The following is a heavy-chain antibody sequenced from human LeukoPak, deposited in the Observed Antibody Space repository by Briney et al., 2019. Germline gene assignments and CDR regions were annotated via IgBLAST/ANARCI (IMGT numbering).Heavy chain of an antibody. CDR2: IDPNSGGT. J-gene: IGHJ6*03. CDR1: GYTFTDNY. CDR3: AREPYYYYYMDV. Sequence: ASVKVSCKASGYTFTDNYIHWVRQAPGQGLEWMGWIDPNSGGTNYAQKFQGRVTMTRDTSISTAYMELSRLRSDDTAVYYCAREPYYYYYMDVWGKGTTVTISS. V-gene: IGHV1-2*02.